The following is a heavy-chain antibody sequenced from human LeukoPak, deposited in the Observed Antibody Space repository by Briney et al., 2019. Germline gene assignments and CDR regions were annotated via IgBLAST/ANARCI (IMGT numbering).Heavy chain of an antibody. CDR3: AKVGSSSPNYYYYYMDV. CDR1: GFTFSSYA. V-gene: IGHV3-23*01. CDR2: ISGSGGST. Sequence: PGGSLRLSCAASGFTFSSYAMSWVRQAPGKGLEWVSAISGSGGSTYYADSVKGRFTISRDNSKNTLYLQMNSLRAEDTAVYYCAKVGSSSPNYYYYYMDVWGKGTTVTVSS. J-gene: IGHJ6*03. D-gene: IGHD6-6*01.